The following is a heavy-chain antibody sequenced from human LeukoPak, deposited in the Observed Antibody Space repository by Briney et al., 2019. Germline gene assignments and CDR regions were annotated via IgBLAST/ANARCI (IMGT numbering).Heavy chain of an antibody. Sequence: SSQTLPLTCTVSGGSISSGGYYWSWIRQHPGKGLEWIGYIYYSGSTYYNPSLKSRVTISVDTSKNQFSLKLSSVTAADTAVYYCARTMVRGVISCFDYWGQGTLVTVSS. D-gene: IGHD3-10*01. V-gene: IGHV4-31*03. CDR2: IYYSGST. CDR1: GGSISSGGYY. CDR3: ARTMVRGVISCFDY. J-gene: IGHJ4*02.